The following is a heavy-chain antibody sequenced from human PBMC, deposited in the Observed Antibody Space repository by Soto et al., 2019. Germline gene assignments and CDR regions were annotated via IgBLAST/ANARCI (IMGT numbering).Heavy chain of an antibody. D-gene: IGHD3-10*01. Sequence: SETLSLTCTVSGGYISSGGYYWSWIRQHPGKGLEWIGYIYYSGSTYYNPSLKSRVTISVDTSKNQFSLKLSSVTAADTAVYYCARDEAGDHVFDYWGQGTLVTVSS. CDR1: GGYISSGGYY. CDR3: ARDEAGDHVFDY. J-gene: IGHJ4*02. V-gene: IGHV4-31*03. CDR2: IYYSGST.